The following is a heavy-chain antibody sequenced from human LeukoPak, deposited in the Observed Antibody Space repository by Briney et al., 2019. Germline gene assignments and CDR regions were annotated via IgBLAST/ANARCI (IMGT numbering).Heavy chain of an antibody. V-gene: IGHV1-69*13. Sequence: ASVKVSCKASGGTFSSYAISWVRQAPGQGLEWMGGIIPIFGTANYAQKFQGRVTITADESTSTAYMELSSLRSEDTAVYYCARDLLEGDSSGLIDYWGQGTLVTVSS. D-gene: IGHD3-22*01. J-gene: IGHJ4*02. CDR1: GGTFSSYA. CDR2: IIPIFGTA. CDR3: ARDLLEGDSSGLIDY.